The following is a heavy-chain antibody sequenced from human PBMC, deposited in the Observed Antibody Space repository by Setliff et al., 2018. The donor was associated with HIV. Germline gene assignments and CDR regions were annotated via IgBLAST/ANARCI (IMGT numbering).Heavy chain of an antibody. J-gene: IGHJ6*02. CDR3: ARDDSSGWHFYYYYGMDV. Sequence: PEETLSLPCTVSGYSISSGYYWGWVRQPPGKGLEWIGSIYHSGSTYYNPSLKSRVTISVDTSKNQFSLKLSSVTAADTAVYYCARDDSSGWHFYYYYGMDVWGQGTTVTVSS. D-gene: IGHD6-19*01. CDR1: GYSISSGYY. CDR2: IYHSGST. V-gene: IGHV4-38-2*02.